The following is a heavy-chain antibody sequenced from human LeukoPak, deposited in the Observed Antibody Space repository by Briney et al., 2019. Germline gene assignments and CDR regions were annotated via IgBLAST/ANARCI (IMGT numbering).Heavy chain of an antibody. CDR3: ARGSPPRLRYCRGGSCYAGRWWFDP. V-gene: IGHV1-18*01. CDR2: ISAYNGNT. J-gene: IGHJ5*02. D-gene: IGHD2-15*01. Sequence: ASVKVSCKASGYTFTSYGISWVRQAPGQGLEWMGWISAYNGNTNYAQKLQGRVTMTTDTSTSTAYMELRSLRSDDTAVYYCARGSPPRLRYCRGGSCYAGRWWFDPWGQGTLVTVSS. CDR1: GYTFTSYG.